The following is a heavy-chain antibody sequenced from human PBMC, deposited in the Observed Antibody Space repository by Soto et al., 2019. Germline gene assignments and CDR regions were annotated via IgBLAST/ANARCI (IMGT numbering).Heavy chain of an antibody. J-gene: IGHJ4*02. CDR2: ISGSGGST. Sequence: GGSLRLSCAASGFTFSSYAMSWVRQAPGKGLEWVSAISGSGGSTYYADSVKGRFTISRDNSKNTLYLQMNSLRAEDTAVYYCAKDREWFGELFQAYYFDYWGQGTLVTVSS. D-gene: IGHD3-10*01. V-gene: IGHV3-23*01. CDR3: AKDREWFGELFQAYYFDY. CDR1: GFTFSSYA.